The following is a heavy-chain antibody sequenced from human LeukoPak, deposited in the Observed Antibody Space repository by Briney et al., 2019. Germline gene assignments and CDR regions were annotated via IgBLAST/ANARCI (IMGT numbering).Heavy chain of an antibody. CDR2: ISYDGSNK. CDR1: GFTFSSYG. D-gene: IGHD3-3*01. CDR3: AKDIASYHDFCFDY. J-gene: IGHJ4*02. Sequence: GGSLRLSCAASGFTFSSYGMHWVRQAPGKGLEWVAVISYDGSNKYYADSVKGRFTISRDNSKNTLYLQMNSLRAEDTAVYYCAKDIASYHDFCFDYWGQGTLVTVSS. V-gene: IGHV3-30*18.